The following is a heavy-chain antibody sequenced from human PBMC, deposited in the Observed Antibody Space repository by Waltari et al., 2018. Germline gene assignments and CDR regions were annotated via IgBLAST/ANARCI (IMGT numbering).Heavy chain of an antibody. CDR2: VDPEDGET. J-gene: IGHJ4*02. Sequence: EVQLVQSGAEVKKPGATVKISCKASGYTFTDYYMHWVQQAPGKGLEWMGRVDPEDGETINAEKFQGRVTITADTSTDTAYMELSSLRSEDTAVYYCATAGGPYNWKGIDYWGQGTLVTVSS. D-gene: IGHD1-1*01. V-gene: IGHV1-69-2*01. CDR1: GYTFTDYY. CDR3: ATAGGPYNWKGIDY.